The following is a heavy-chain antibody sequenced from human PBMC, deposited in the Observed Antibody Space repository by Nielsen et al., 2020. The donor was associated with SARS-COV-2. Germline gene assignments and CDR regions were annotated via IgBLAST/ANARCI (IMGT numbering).Heavy chain of an antibody. D-gene: IGHD4-11*01. J-gene: IGHJ6*03. CDR2: INDRGGS. Sequence: SETLSLTCGVDGGSFRGYYWSWIRQPPGKGLEWIGEINDRGGSNYNPSLKSRVTISVDTSKNQFSLKLSSVTAADTAVYYCARAPHYSNYMYYYYYYMDVWGKGTTVTVSS. CDR3: ARAPHYSNYMYYYYYYMDV. V-gene: IGHV4-34*01. CDR1: GGSFRGYY.